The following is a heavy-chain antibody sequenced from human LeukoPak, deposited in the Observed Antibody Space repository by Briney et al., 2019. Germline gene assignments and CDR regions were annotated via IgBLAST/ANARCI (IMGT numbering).Heavy chain of an antibody. V-gene: IGHV3-7*01. CDR3: ARAGQAGTVDY. J-gene: IGHJ4*02. D-gene: IGHD1-7*01. CDR2: INQGGSET. Sequence: GGSLRLSCAASGFTFGIYWMSWVRQAPSKGLEWVANINQGGSETYYVDSVTGRFTISRDNAENSLYLQLNSLRVEDTAVYYCARAGQAGTVDYWGQGTLVTVSS. CDR1: GFTFGIYW.